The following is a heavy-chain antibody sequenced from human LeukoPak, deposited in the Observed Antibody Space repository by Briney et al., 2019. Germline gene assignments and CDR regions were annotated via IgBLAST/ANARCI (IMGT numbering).Heavy chain of an antibody. Sequence: GGSLRLSCAASGFTFSSYWMSWVRQAPGKGLEWVANIKQDGSEKYYVDSVKGRFTISRDNAKNSLYLQMNSLRDEDTAVYYCARERGYDFWSGYYPYYFDYWGQGTLVTVSS. CDR1: GFTFSSYW. CDR3: ARERGYDFWSGYYPYYFDY. CDR2: IKQDGSEK. V-gene: IGHV3-7*01. D-gene: IGHD3-3*01. J-gene: IGHJ4*02.